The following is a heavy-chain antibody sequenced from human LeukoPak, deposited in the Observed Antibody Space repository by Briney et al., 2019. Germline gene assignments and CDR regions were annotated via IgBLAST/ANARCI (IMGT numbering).Heavy chain of an antibody. CDR1: GGSISSGGYS. CDR3: ARVPYYCDSSGYYRYYYGMDV. J-gene: IGHJ6*02. V-gene: IGHV4-30-2*01. Sequence: SQTLSLTCAVSGGSISSGGYSWSWIRQPPGKGLEWIGYIYHSGSTYYNPSLKSRVTISVDRSKNQFSLKLSSVTAADTAVYYCARVPYYCDSSGYYRYYYGMDVWGQGTTVTVSS. CDR2: IYHSGST. D-gene: IGHD3-22*01.